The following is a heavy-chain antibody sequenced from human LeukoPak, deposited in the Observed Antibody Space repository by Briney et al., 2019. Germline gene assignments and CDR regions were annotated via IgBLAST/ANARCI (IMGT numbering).Heavy chain of an antibody. CDR3: ARDRHRNDLEY. D-gene: IGHD1-14*01. CDR2: MNQDGSER. Sequence: GGSLRLSCEDSGFTFSDFWMNWVRQAPGKGLEWVANMNQDGSERHYVDSVKGRFTISRDNAKKPLYLQMNSLRAEDTAVYYCARDRHRNDLEYWGQGTLVTVSS. CDR1: GFTFSDFW. V-gene: IGHV3-7*04. J-gene: IGHJ4*02.